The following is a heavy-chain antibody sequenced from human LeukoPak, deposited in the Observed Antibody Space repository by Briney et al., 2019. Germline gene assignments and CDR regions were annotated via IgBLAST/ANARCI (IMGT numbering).Heavy chain of an antibody. CDR3: AREVRGVIKNDWFDP. J-gene: IGHJ5*02. CDR2: INPNSGGT. V-gene: IGHV1-2*02. CDR1: GYTFTGYY. D-gene: IGHD3-10*01. Sequence: ASVKVSRKASGYTFTGYYMHWVRQAPGQGLEWMGWINPNSGGTNYAQKFQGRVTMTRDTSISTAYMELSRLRSDDTAVYYCAREVRGVIKNDWFDPWGQGTLVTVSS.